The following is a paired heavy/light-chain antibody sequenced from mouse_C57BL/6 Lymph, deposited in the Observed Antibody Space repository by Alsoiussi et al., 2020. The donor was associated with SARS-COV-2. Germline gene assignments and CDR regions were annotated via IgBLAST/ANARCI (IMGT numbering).Light chain of an antibody. CDR3: QQHNEYPLT. CDR1: KSISKY. CDR2: SGS. V-gene: IGKV16-104*01. J-gene: IGKJ5*01. Sequence: DVQITQSPFYLAASPGENITMNCRASKSISKYLAWYQEKPGKTNKLLIYSGSTLQSGIPSRFSGSGSGTDFTLTISSLEPEDFAMYYCQQHNEYPLTFGAGTKLELK.
Heavy chain of an antibody. CDR1: GYTFSTYW. CDR3: ARERYDYDGYFDY. V-gene: IGHV1-55*01. Sequence: QVQLQQPGAELVKPGASVKMSCKASGYTFSTYWINWVKQRPGQGLEWIGDIYPGSGSTTYNEKFKSKATLTVDTSSSTAYMQLSSLTSEDSAVYYCARERYDYDGYFDYWGQGTTLTVSS. CDR2: IYPGSGST. J-gene: IGHJ2*01. D-gene: IGHD2-4*01.